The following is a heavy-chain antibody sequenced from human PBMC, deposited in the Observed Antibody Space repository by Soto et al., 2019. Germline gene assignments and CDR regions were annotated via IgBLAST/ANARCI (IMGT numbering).Heavy chain of an antibody. Sequence: GASVKVSCKASGGTFSSYAISWVRQAPGQGLEWMGGIIPIFGTANYAQKFQGRVTITADESTSTAYMELSSLRSEDTAVYYCARDSRGATDFDYWGQGTLVTVSS. V-gene: IGHV1-69*13. J-gene: IGHJ4*02. D-gene: IGHD1-26*01. CDR2: IIPIFGTA. CDR1: GGTFSSYA. CDR3: ARDSRGATDFDY.